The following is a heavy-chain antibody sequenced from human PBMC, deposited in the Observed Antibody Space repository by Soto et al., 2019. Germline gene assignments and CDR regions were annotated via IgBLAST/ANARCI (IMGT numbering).Heavy chain of an antibody. CDR1: RFTFTNYA. D-gene: IGHD3-16*01. CDR3: AIRLTFYYGMDV. V-gene: IGHV3-23*01. CDR2: IIGNGGST. Sequence: EVQLMESGGGLVQPGGSLRLSCAASRFTFTNYAMSWVRQAPGKGLEWVSSIIGNGGSTNYADSVKGRFTLSRDNSKNTLYLQMNSLRAEATALYYCAIRLTFYYGMDVWGQGTTVTVSS. J-gene: IGHJ6*02.